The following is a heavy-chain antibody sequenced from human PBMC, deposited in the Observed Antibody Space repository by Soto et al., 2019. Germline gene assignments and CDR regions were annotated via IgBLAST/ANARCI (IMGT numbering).Heavy chain of an antibody. J-gene: IGHJ4*02. CDR1: GFIFTSYA. V-gene: IGHV3-23*01. CDR3: AKNYYFDY. Sequence: EVQLLASGGDLVQPGGSLRLSCAASGFIFTSYAMSWVRQAPGKGLEWVSSINVDDNTYYAESVRGRFTISRDNSKNTLYVQMNSLRAEDRALYYCAKNYYFDYWGRGTLVTVSS. CDR2: INVDDNT.